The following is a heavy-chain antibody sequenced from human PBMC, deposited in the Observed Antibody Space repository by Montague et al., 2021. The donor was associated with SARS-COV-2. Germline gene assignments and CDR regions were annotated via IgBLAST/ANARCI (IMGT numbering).Heavy chain of an antibody. CDR3: GRVFAPAGTFDF. CDR1: GDSVSTNNPT. V-gene: IGHV6-1*01. D-gene: IGHD6-13*01. CDR2: TYFRSKWYN. J-gene: IGHJ4*02. Sequence: CAISGDSVSTNNPTWNWVRQSPSGDLEWLGRTYFRSKWYNDYAVXVKSRITINPDTSKNQSSLQLKSVTPKDTAIYFCGRVFAPAGTFDFWGQGTLVTVSS.